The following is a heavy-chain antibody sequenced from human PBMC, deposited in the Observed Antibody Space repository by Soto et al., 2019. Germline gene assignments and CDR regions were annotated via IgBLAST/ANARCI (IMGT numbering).Heavy chain of an antibody. V-gene: IGHV1-18*01. J-gene: IGHJ4*02. CDR3: ARSMTYYYDSSGYYASD. CDR2: ISAYNGNT. CDR1: GYTFTSYG. Sequence: ASVKVSCKASGYTFTSYGISWVRQAPGQGLEWMGWISAYNGNTNYAQKLQGRVTMTTDTSTSTACMELRSPRSDDTAVYYCARSMTYYYDSSGYYASDWGQGTLVTVSS. D-gene: IGHD3-22*01.